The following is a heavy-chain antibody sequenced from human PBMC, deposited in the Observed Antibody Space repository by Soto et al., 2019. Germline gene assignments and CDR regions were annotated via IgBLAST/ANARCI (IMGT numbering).Heavy chain of an antibody. J-gene: IGHJ4*02. CDR3: ARAGGTTVTGLWHFDS. Sequence: QMQLEESGGGVVQPGRSLRLSCEASGFTFNTYSMHWVRQPPGKGLEWLAAIWYDGTQKYYADSVKGRFIISRDNSKKTLDLEMNSLRAEDTAVYYCARAGGTTVTGLWHFDSLGQGTLVTVSS. D-gene: IGHD4-17*01. CDR2: IWYDGTQK. V-gene: IGHV3-33*01. CDR1: GFTFNTYS.